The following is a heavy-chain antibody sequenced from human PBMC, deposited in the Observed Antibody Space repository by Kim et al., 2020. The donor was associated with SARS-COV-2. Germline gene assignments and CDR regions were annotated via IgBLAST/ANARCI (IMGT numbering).Heavy chain of an antibody. V-gene: IGHV3-15*01. CDR1: GFTFTNAW. CDR3: STLQMATILPDY. J-gene: IGHJ4*02. Sequence: GGSLRLSCAASGFTFTNAWMSWVRQDPGKGLEWVGRIKSNTDGGTTDYAAPVQGRFTISRDDSINTLYLQMNSLKTEDTAVYYCSTLQMATILPDYWGQG. CDR2: IKSNTDGGTT. D-gene: IGHD5-12*01.